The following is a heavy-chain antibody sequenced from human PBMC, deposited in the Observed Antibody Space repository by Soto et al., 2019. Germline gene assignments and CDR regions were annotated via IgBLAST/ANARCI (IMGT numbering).Heavy chain of an antibody. V-gene: IGHV4-39*01. CDR3: ARRTTVTTIYYYYGMDV. CDR2: IYYSGST. D-gene: IGHD4-4*01. Sequence: PSETLSLTCTVSGGSISSSSYYWGWIRHPPGKGLEWIGSIYYSGSTYYNPSLKSRVTISVDTSKNQFSLKLSSVTAADTAVYYCARRTTVTTIYYYYGMDVWGQGTTVTVSS. J-gene: IGHJ6*02. CDR1: GGSISSSSYY.